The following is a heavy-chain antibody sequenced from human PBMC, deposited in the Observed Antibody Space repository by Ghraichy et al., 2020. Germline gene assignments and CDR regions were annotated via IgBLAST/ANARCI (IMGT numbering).Heavy chain of an antibody. CDR2: ISAYNGNT. D-gene: IGHD6-19*01. V-gene: IGHV1-18*01. CDR3: ARDSRYSSGWYVDY. Sequence: ASVKVSCKASGYTFTSYGISWVRQAPGQGLEGMGWISAYNGNTNYAQKLQGRVTMTTDTSTSTAYMELRSLRSDDTAVYYCARDSRYSSGWYVDYWGQGTLVTVSS. CDR1: GYTFTSYG. J-gene: IGHJ4*02.